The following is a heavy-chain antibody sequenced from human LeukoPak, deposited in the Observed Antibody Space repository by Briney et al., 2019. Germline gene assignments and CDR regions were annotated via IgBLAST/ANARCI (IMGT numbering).Heavy chain of an antibody. D-gene: IGHD3-9*01. J-gene: IGHJ6*02. CDR2: IDPSDSYT. Sequence: PGESLKISCMGSGYRFTNYWISWVRQMPGKGLEWMGRIDPSDSYTKYSPSFQGHVTISGDKSISTVYLQWSSLKASDTAMYFCARVGTFDWSYYYYYGMDVWGQGTTVTVS. CDR1: GYRFTNYW. CDR3: ARVGTFDWSYYYYYGMDV. V-gene: IGHV5-10-1*01.